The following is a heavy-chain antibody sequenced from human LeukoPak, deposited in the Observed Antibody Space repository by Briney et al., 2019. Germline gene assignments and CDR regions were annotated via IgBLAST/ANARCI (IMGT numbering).Heavy chain of an antibody. D-gene: IGHD6-6*01. CDR1: GYSISSGYY. Sequence: SETLSLTCTVSGYSISSGYYWGWIRQPPGKGLEWIGSIYHSGSTYYNPSLKSRVTISVDTSKNQFSLKLSSVTAADTAVYYCARFTARSTVWGQGTLVTVSS. CDR2: IYHSGST. J-gene: IGHJ4*02. V-gene: IGHV4-38-2*02. CDR3: ARFTARSTV.